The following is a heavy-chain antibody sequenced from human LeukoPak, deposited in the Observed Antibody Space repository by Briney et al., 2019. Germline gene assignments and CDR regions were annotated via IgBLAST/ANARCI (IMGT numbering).Heavy chain of an antibody. CDR2: GTT. J-gene: IGHJ5*02. V-gene: IGHV4-59*08. D-gene: IGHD3-3*01. CDR3: ARRGSAYLWSGSENWFDP. Sequence: GTTTYNPSLKSRVTISVDTSKSQFSLKLSSVTAADTAVYYCARRGSAYLWSGSENWFDPWGQGTLVTVSS.